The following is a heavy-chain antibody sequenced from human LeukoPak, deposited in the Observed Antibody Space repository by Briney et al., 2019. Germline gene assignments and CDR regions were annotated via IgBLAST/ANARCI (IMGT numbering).Heavy chain of an antibody. CDR3: ARVKIYCSGGSCYLGVSRYYMDV. CDR1: GYTFTSYG. D-gene: IGHD2-15*01. J-gene: IGHJ6*03. V-gene: IGHV1-18*01. CDR2: ISAYNGNT. Sequence: ASVKVSCKASGYTFTSYGISWVRQAPGQGLEWVGWISAYNGNTNYAQKLQGRVTMTTDTSTSTAYMELRSLRSDDTAVYYFARVKIYCSGGSCYLGVSRYYMDVWGKGTTVTVSS.